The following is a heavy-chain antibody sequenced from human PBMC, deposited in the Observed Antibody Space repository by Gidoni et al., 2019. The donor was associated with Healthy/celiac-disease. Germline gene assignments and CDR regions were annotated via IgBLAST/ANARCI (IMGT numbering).Heavy chain of an antibody. D-gene: IGHD3-16*01. CDR1: GGSLIGSTYS. Sequence: PLQQWGAGLLKPSETLSLTCAVYGGSLIGSTYSWNWIRQSPGKGLEWIGEIVHGGSTNYNPSLKSRVTMSVDTSKNQFSLKLSSVTAADTAVYYCARGRGYDYIWGTTYFFDYWGHGTLVTVSS. CDR2: IVHGGST. CDR3: ARGRGYDYIWGTTYFFDY. J-gene: IGHJ4*01. V-gene: IGHV4-34*01.